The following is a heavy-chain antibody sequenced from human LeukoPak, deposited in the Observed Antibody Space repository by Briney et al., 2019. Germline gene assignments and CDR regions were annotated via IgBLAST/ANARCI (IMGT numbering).Heavy chain of an antibody. CDR2: IYYSGST. CDR3: ARDLLTTLDY. D-gene: IGHD1-14*01. CDR1: GGSISSGGYY. V-gene: IGHV4-31*03. Sequence: PSETLSLTCTVSGGSISSGGYYWSWIRQHPGKGLEWIGHIYYSGSTYYNPSLKSRVTISVDTSKNQFSLKLSSVTAANTAVYYCARDLLTTLDYWGQGTLVTVSS. J-gene: IGHJ4*02.